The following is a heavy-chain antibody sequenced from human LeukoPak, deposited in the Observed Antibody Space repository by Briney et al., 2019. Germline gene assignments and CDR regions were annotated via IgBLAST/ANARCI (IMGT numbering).Heavy chain of an antibody. CDR2: IIVGSGAT. Sequence: SVTVSCKASGFTSTNFAVQWVRQARGQRLEWIGWIIVGSGATKCAQDFQERVTITRDLSTSTLYMELRSLTSEDTAVYYCAADLSNPRMGASYLDSWGQGTLVTVSS. CDR3: AADLSNPRMGASYLDS. J-gene: IGHJ4*02. D-gene: IGHD3-16*01. CDR1: GFTSTNFA. V-gene: IGHV1-58*01.